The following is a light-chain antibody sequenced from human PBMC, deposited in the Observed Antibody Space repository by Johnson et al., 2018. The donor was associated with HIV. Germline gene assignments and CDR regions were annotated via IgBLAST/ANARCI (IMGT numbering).Light chain of an antibody. J-gene: IGLJ1*01. CDR3: GTWDSSLSAL. CDR2: ENN. Sequence: QSVLTQPPSVSAAPGQKVTISCSGSSSNIGNNYVSWYQQLPGTATKLLIYENNKRPSGIPDRFSGSKSGTSATLGITGLQTGDEAYYYCGTWDSSLSALFGTGTKVTVL. V-gene: IGLV1-51*02. CDR1: SSNIGNNY.